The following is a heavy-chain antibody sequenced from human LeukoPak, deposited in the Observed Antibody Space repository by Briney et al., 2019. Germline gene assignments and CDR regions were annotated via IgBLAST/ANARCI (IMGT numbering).Heavy chain of an antibody. D-gene: IGHD1-14*01. CDR1: GGSISSSRYY. CDR2: IYYSGNT. CDR3: ARSRTGYLSLNWFDP. V-gene: IGHV4-39*07. J-gene: IGHJ5*02. Sequence: PSETLSLTCTVSGGSISSSRYYWGWIRQPPGKGLEWIGSIYYSGNTYYNPSLKSRVTISVDTSKNQFSLKLSSVTAADTAVYYCARSRTGYLSLNWFDPWGQGTLVTVSS.